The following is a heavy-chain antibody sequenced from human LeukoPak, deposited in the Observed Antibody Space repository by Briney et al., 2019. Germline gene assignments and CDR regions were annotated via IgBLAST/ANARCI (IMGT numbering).Heavy chain of an antibody. CDR1: GGSISSYY. CDR2: IYTSGST. Sequence: SETLSLTCTVSGGSISSYYWSWIRQPAGKGLEWIGRIYTSGSTNYNPPLKSRVTMSVDTSKNRFSLKLSSVTAADTAVYYCARGGIAARRSAFDIWGQGTMVTVSS. J-gene: IGHJ3*02. V-gene: IGHV4-4*07. CDR3: ARGGIAARRSAFDI. D-gene: IGHD6-6*01.